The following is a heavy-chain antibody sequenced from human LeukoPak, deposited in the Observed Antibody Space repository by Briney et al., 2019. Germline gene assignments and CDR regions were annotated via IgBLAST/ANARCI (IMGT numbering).Heavy chain of an antibody. J-gene: IGHJ4*02. CDR3: ARDREGYSSSWYLDY. V-gene: IGHV4-59*01. Sequence: SETLSLTCTVSGGSISSYYWSWIRQPPGKGLEWIGYFYYSGSTNYNPSLKSRVTISVDTSKNQFSLKLSSVTAADTAVYYCARDREGYSSSWYLDYWGQGTLVTVSS. D-gene: IGHD6-13*01. CDR1: GGSISSYY. CDR2: FYYSGST.